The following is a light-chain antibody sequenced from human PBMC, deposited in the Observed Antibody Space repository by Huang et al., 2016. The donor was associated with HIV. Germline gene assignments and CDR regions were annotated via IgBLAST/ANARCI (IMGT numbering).Light chain of an antibody. V-gene: IGKV3-20*01. CDR2: GTS. CDR3: QQYVRSPWT. J-gene: IGKJ1*01. Sequence: EILLTQSPDTLSLSPGERATLSCRASQSLSPTYLAWYQQRPGQGPRLLIYGTSTRATGIPDRFSGSGSGTDFTLTISRLEPEDFAMYYCQQYVRSPWTFGQGTKVEIK. CDR1: QSLSPTY.